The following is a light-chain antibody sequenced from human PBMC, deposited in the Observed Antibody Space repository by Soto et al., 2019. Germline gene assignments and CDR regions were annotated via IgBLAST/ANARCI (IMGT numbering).Light chain of an antibody. CDR2: KAS. V-gene: IGKV1-5*03. Sequence: DIQMTQSPSTLSGSVGDRVTITCRASQTIRSWLAWYQQKPGTAPKLLIYKASTLKSGVPSRLSRSGSGTEFTLTISSLQPDDFATYYCQHYNSYSEAFGQGNKVELK. CDR3: QHYNSYSEA. CDR1: QTIRSW. J-gene: IGKJ1*01.